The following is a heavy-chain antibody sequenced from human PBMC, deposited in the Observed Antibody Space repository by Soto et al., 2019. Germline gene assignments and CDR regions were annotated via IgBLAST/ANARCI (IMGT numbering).Heavy chain of an antibody. V-gene: IGHV3-7*01. J-gene: IGHJ6*03. D-gene: IGHD2-21*02. CDR3: ARDFCYTAIFMHLPVGMSYYYYDLDV. CDR2: IKQDRSEK. Sequence: GGSLRLWSAASGCTCSSYGSSWVRQDQGKGLEWVATIKQDRSEKYYVDSVKGRFTISRDNAKNSLYLQMNSLRAEDTAVYYCARDFCYTAIFMHLPVGMSYYYYDLDVWGKGTTVTVSS. CDR1: GCTCSSYG.